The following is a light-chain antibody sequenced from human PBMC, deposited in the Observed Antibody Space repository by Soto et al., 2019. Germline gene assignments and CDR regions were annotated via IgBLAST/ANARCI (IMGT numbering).Light chain of an antibody. J-gene: IGKJ4*01. CDR1: QNVSTY. Sequence: EIVLTQSPATLSLSPGERATLSCRASQNVSTYVTYLAWYQQKPGQAPRLLIYDASNRATGIPARFSGSGSGTDFTLTISSLEPEDFAVYYCQQRSNWPPVFGGGTKVEIK. V-gene: IGKV3-11*01. CDR2: DAS. CDR3: QQRSNWPPV.